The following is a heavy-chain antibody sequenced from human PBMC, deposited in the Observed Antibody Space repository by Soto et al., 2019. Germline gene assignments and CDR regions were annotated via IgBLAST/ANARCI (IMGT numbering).Heavy chain of an antibody. D-gene: IGHD6-13*01. CDR1: GFTFSSYS. V-gene: IGHV3-21*01. CDR3: ASTNSRSYYMDV. J-gene: IGHJ6*03. CDR2: ISSSSSYI. Sequence: EVQLEESGGGLVKPGGSLRLSCAASGFTFSSYSMNWVRQAPGKGLEWVSSISSSSSYIYYADSVKGRFTISRDNAKNSLYLQMNSLRAEDTAVYYCASTNSRSYYMDVWGKGTTVTVSS.